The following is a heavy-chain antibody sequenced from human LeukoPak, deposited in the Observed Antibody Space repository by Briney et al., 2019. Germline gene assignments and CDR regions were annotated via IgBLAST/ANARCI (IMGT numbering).Heavy chain of an antibody. J-gene: IGHJ6*02. CDR1: GGTFSSYA. D-gene: IGHD3-16*02. Sequence: ASVKVSCKASGGTFSSYAISWVRQAPGQGLEWMGGIIPIFGTANYAQKFQGRVTITADESTSTAYMELSSLRSDDTAVYYCAVLPWGRYHYYYYGMDVWGQGTTVTVSS. CDR2: IIPIFGTA. CDR3: AVLPWGRYHYYYYGMDV. V-gene: IGHV1-69*13.